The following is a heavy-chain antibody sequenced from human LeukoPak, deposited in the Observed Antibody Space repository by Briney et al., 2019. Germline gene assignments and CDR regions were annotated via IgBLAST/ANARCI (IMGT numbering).Heavy chain of an antibody. CDR2: ITTKTNNYAT. D-gene: IGHD1-26*01. CDR1: GFDFSGFD. Sequence: GGSLRLSCAASGFDFSGFDVHWVRQASGEGLEWIGRITTKTNNYATAYAASMKDRVTISRDDSKKAAYLQVNSLKTEDTAVYYCARVRLSGTYLDAFDIWGQGTMVTVSS. CDR3: ARVRLSGTYLDAFDI. V-gene: IGHV3-73*01. J-gene: IGHJ3*02.